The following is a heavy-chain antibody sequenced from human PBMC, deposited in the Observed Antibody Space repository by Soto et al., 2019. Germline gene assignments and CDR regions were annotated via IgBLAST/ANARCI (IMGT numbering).Heavy chain of an antibody. V-gene: IGHV1-18*04. CDR2: ISAYNGNT. J-gene: IGHJ6*02. Sequence: RASVKVSCKASGYTFTSYGISWVRQAPGRGLEWMGWISAYNGNTNYAQKLQGRVTMTTDTSTSTAYMELRSLRSDDTAVYYCARDGSGCSSTSCYHYYYYGMDVWGQGTTVTVSS. CDR1: GYTFTSYG. CDR3: ARDGSGCSSTSCYHYYYYGMDV. D-gene: IGHD2-2*01.